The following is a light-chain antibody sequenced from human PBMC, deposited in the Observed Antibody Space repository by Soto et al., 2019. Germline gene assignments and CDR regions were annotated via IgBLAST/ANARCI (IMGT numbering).Light chain of an antibody. CDR2: TAS. CDR1: QSISHW. Sequence: DIQMTQSPSTLSASVGDRVTITCRASQSISHWLAWYQQKAGKAPKLLIYTASTLASGVPSRFSGSGYATEFTLTITGLQPEDFATYYCQQYNSDSRRTFGPGTRVDIK. J-gene: IGKJ1*01. V-gene: IGKV1-5*03. CDR3: QQYNSDSRRT.